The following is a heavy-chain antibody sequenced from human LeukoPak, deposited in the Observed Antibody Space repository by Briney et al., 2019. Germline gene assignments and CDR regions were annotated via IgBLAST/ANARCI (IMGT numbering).Heavy chain of an antibody. J-gene: IGHJ6*02. Sequence: GGSLRLSCAASGFTFSSYWMSWVRQAPGKGLEWVAVISYDGSNKYYADSVKGRFTISRDNSKNTLYLQMNSLRAEDTAVYYCARETAGTYYYYYGMDVWGQGTTVIVSS. CDR2: ISYDGSNK. CDR3: ARETAGTYYYYYGMDV. CDR1: GFTFSSYW. D-gene: IGHD6-13*01. V-gene: IGHV3-30-3*01.